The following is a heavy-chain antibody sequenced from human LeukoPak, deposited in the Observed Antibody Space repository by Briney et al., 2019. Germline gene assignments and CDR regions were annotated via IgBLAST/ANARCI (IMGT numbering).Heavy chain of an antibody. CDR3: AKPLTGGGSWPPFDS. Sequence: GGSLRLSCEASGFTFSSYTLTWVHQAPGKGLEWVSSISSSSGYIYYADSVKGRFTISRDNAKRSLSLQMNSLRDEDTAVYYCAKPLTGGGSWPPFDSWGQGTLVTVSS. V-gene: IGHV3-21*04. D-gene: IGHD2-15*01. J-gene: IGHJ4*02. CDR1: GFTFSSYT. CDR2: ISSSSGYI.